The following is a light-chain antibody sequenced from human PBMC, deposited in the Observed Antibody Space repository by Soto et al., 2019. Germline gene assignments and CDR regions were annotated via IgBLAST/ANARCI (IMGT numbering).Light chain of an antibody. CDR3: SSYAGSSNV. CDR1: SSDVGAYNS. V-gene: IGLV2-8*01. Sequence: QSALTQPRSVSGSPGQSVTISCTGTSSDVGAYNSVSWYQQHPGKAPKFMIYEVNKRPSGVPDRFSGSKSGNTASLTVSGLQAEDEADYYCSSYAGSSNVFGTGTKVTVL. CDR2: EVN. J-gene: IGLJ1*01.